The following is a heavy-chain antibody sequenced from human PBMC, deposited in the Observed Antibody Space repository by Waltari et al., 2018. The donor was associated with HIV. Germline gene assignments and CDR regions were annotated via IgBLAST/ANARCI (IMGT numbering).Heavy chain of an antibody. CDR2: IYYRGST. CDR3: ARHLLGVRYSSGWDGAFDI. V-gene: IGHV4-39*01. D-gene: IGHD6-19*01. CDR1: GDSISSSSYY. J-gene: IGHJ3*02. Sequence: QLQLQESGPGLVKPSETLSLTCTVSGDSISSSSYYWGWIRQPPGKGLEWIGSIYYRGSTYYKPSLKSGVTISVDTSKNQFSLKLSSVTAADTAVYYCARHLLGVRYSSGWDGAFDIWGQGTMVTVSS.